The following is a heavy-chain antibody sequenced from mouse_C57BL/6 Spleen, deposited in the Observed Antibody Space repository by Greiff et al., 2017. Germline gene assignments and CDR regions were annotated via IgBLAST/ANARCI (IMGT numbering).Heavy chain of an antibody. CDR3: ARENLTGSYWDFEV. Sequence: EVMLVESGGGLVKPGGSLKLSCAASGFTFSSYAMSWVRQTPEKRLEWVATISDGGSYTYYPDNVKGRFTISRDNAKNNLYLQMSHLKSEDTAMYYCARENLTGSYWDFEVWGTATTVTVSS. V-gene: IGHV5-4*01. D-gene: IGHD4-1*01. CDR2: ISDGGSYT. CDR1: GFTFSSYA. J-gene: IGHJ1*03.